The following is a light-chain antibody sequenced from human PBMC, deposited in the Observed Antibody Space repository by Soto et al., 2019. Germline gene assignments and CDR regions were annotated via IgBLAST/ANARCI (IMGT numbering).Light chain of an antibody. CDR1: QSVLYSSNNKNY. J-gene: IGKJ1*01. V-gene: IGKV4-1*01. CDR2: WAS. CDR3: QQYYSTPWT. Sequence: DIVMTQSPDSLAVSLGERATINCKSSQSVLYSSNNKNYLTWYQQKPGQPPKLLIYWASTRESGVHDRFSGSGSGTDFTLTISSLQAEDVAVDYCQQYYSTPWTFGQGTKVEIK.